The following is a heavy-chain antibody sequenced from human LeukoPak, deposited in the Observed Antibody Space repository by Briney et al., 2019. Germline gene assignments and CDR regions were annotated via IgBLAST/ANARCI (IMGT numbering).Heavy chain of an antibody. D-gene: IGHD4-23*01. J-gene: IGHJ4*02. CDR3: ARGTIGGNPASAY. Sequence: PGGSLRLSCAASGFTFSTYEMNWVRQAPGKGLEWVSSIGTDGYSYSAVSVKGRFTISRDSAKSTLYLQMDSLTVEDTALYYCARGTIGGNPASAYWGQGTLVTVSS. V-gene: IGHV3-21*06. CDR1: GFTFSTYE. CDR2: IGTDGYS.